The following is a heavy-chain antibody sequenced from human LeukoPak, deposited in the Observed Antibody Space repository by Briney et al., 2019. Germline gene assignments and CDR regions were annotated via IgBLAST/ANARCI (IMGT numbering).Heavy chain of an antibody. J-gene: IGHJ3*02. CDR1: GGSISSGGYS. CDR3: ARIGIVLLAFDI. Sequence: SETLSLTCAVSGGSISSGGYSWSWIRQPPGKGLEWIGYIYHSGSTYYNPSLKSRVTISVDRSKNQFSLKLSSVTAADTAVYYCARIGIVLLAFDIWGQGTMVTVSS. CDR2: IYHSGST. V-gene: IGHV4-30-2*01. D-gene: IGHD3-10*01.